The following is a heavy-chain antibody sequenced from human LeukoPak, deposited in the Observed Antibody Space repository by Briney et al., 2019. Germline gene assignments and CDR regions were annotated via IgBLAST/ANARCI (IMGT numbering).Heavy chain of an antibody. CDR1: GFAFSTYW. J-gene: IGHJ6*02. CDR3: ARDDHTGYYYYGMDV. Sequence: PGGSLRLSCAASGFAFSTYWMHWVRQAPGKGLEWVSSISSTSSYIYYADSVKGRFTISRDNAKNSLYLQMNSLRAEDTAVYYCARDDHTGYYYYGMDVWGQGTTVTVSS. CDR2: ISSTSSYI. V-gene: IGHV3-21*01. D-gene: IGHD1-14*01.